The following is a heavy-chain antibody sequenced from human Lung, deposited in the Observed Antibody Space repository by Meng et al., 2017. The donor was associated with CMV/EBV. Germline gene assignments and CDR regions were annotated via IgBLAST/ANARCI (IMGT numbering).Heavy chain of an antibody. D-gene: IGHD3-16*01. V-gene: IGHV4-39*07. Sequence: SXTXSLXCTVSGGSISSSSYYWGWIRQPPGKGLEWIGSIYYNGNTYYNPSLKSRITISIDTSKNEFSLKVNSVTAADTAVYYCAREGGASWFDYWGQGKLVTGYS. CDR1: GGSISSSSYY. J-gene: IGHJ4*02. CDR3: AREGGASWFDY. CDR2: IYYNGNT.